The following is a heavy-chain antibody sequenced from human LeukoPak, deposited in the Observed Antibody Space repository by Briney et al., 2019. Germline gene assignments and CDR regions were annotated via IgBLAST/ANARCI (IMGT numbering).Heavy chain of an antibody. J-gene: IGHJ4*02. CDR1: GYSISSGYY. V-gene: IGHV4-38-2*02. CDR2: IYHSGST. D-gene: IGHD3-22*01. Sequence: PSETLSLTCTVSGYSISSGYYWGWIRQPPGKGLEWIGSIYHSGSTYYNPSLKSRVTISVDTSKNQFSLKLSSVTAADTAVYYCAREKRYYYDSSGQGFGYWGQGTLVTVSS. CDR3: AREKRYYYDSSGQGFGY.